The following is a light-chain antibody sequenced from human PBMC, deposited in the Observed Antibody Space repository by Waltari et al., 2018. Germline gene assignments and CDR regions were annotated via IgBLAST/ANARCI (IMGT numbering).Light chain of an antibody. V-gene: IGLV1-47*01. CDR2: RND. Sequence: QSVFTQPPSASGTPGQRVTIPCSGSSSTIGLHVVNLYQPVPGTTPKLLIYRNDQRPSGVPDRFAGSKSGTSACLAISGLRSEDEADYYCAAWDDKLGGRWEFGGGTKLTVL. J-gene: IGLJ2*01. CDR1: SSTIGLHV. CDR3: AAWDDKLGGRWE.